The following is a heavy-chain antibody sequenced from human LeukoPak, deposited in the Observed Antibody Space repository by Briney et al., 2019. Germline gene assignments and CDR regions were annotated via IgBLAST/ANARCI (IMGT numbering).Heavy chain of an antibody. CDR2: IKQDGREK. V-gene: IGHV3-7*01. D-gene: IGHD3-22*01. J-gene: IGHJ4*02. CDR3: ARKGGYSSGYYY. Sequence: GGSLRLSCAASGFTFSDYWMTWVRQAPGKGLEWVANIKQDGREKDYVDSVKGRFTISRDNAKNSLYLQMDSLRVEDTAVYYCARKGGYSSGYYYWGQGTLVTVSS. CDR1: GFTFSDYW.